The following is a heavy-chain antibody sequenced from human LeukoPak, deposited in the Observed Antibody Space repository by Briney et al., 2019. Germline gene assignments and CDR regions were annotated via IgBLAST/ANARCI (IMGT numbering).Heavy chain of an antibody. Sequence: SGGSLRLSCVASGFTFRNYTMTWVRQAPGTGLDWVSTITGSGGNTYYADSVKGRFTISRDNSKNTLSLQMNSLRAVDTALYFCAKGRVYGGNPDYDSWGQGTLVTVSS. CDR3: AKGRVYGGNPDYDS. V-gene: IGHV3-23*01. D-gene: IGHD4-23*01. CDR1: GFTFRNYT. J-gene: IGHJ4*02. CDR2: ITGSGGNT.